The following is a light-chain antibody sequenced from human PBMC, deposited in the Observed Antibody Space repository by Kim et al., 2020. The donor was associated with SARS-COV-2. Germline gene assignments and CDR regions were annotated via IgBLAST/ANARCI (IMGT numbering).Light chain of an antibody. J-gene: IGKJ1*01. CDR3: QQYNVDWT. V-gene: IGKV1-5*03. CDR2: RAS. CDR1: QSIRDW. Sequence: DIQMTQSPFTLSASVGDRVTITCRASQSIRDWLAWYQQKPGKAPKLLIYRASSLQSGVPSRFSGGGSGTEFTLTISGLQPDDFATYYCQQYNVDWTFGQGTKVDIK.